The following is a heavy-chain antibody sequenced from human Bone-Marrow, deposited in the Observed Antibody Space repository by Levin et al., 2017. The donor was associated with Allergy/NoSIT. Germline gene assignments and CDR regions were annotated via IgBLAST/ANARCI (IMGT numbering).Heavy chain of an antibody. V-gene: IGHV3-23*01. Sequence: GGSLRLSCAASGFTFSSYAMSWVRQAPGKGLEWVSAISGSGGSTYYADSVKGRFTISRDNSKNTLYLQMNSLRAEDTAVYYCAKTPGRSSSWCPARNWFDPWGQGTLVTVSS. D-gene: IGHD6-13*01. J-gene: IGHJ5*02. CDR3: AKTPGRSSSWCPARNWFDP. CDR1: GFTFSSYA. CDR2: ISGSGGST.